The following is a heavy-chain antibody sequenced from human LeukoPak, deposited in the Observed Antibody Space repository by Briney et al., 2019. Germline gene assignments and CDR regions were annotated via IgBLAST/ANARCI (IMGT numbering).Heavy chain of an antibody. J-gene: IGHJ3*02. CDR3: ARITMIRGVSIDAFDI. V-gene: IGHV3-21*01. CDR2: ISSSSSYI. D-gene: IGHD3-10*01. Sequence: RGSLRLSCAASGFTFSSSGMNSVRPAPGEGLGWVSSISSSSSYIYYADSVKGRFTISRDNAKNSLSLQMNSLRAEDTAVYYCARITMIRGVSIDAFDIWGQGTMVTVSS. CDR1: GFTFSSSG.